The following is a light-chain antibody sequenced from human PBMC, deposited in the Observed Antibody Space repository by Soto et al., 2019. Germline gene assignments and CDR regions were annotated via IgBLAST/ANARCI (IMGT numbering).Light chain of an antibody. J-gene: IGKJ1*01. CDR2: DAS. CDR3: QQYKTYSM. CDR1: QSISSW. V-gene: IGKV1-5*01. Sequence: DIQMTPSPSTLSSTVGDRVTFTFRASQSISSWLAWYQQRPGKAPKLLIYDASSLKGGVPSRFSGSGSGTEFTLTISSLQPDDFATYYCQQYKTYSMFGQGTKV.